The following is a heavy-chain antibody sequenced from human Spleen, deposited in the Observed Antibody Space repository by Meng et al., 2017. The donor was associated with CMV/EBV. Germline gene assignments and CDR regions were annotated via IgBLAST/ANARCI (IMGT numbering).Heavy chain of an antibody. CDR1: GFTFSSYW. V-gene: IGHV3-74*01. J-gene: IGHJ4*02. CDR2: INSDGSST. CDR3: ARGYPYSDYVDY. Sequence: CAASGFTFSSYWMHWVRQAPGKGLVWVSRINSDGSSTDYADSVKGRFTISRDNAKNTLYLQMNSLGAEDTAVYYCARGYPYSDYVDYWGQGTLVTVSS. D-gene: IGHD4-11*01.